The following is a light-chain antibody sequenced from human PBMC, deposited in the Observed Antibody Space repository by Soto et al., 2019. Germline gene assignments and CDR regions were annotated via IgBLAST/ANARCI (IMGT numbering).Light chain of an antibody. CDR3: QQLKSYPLT. V-gene: IGKV1-9*01. Sequence: IQLTQSPSSLSASVGDRVTITCRASQGISSYLAWYQQKPGKAPKLLIYATSTLQSGVPSRFSDSGFGADFTLTISSLQPEDFATYYCQQLKSYPLTFGGGTKVDIK. CDR2: ATS. J-gene: IGKJ4*01. CDR1: QGISSY.